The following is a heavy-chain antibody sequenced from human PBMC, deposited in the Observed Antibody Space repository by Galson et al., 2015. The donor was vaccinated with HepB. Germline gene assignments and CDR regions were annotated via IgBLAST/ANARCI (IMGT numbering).Heavy chain of an antibody. CDR3: AAERYYYDSSGLYFDY. CDR1: GFTFISSA. J-gene: IGHJ4*02. Sequence: SVKVSCKASGFTFISSAVQWVRQARGQRLEWIGWIVVGSGNTNYAQKFQERVTITRDKSTSTAYMELSSLRSEDTALYYCAAERYYYDSSGLYFDYWGQGTLVTVSS. D-gene: IGHD3-22*01. CDR2: IVVGSGNT. V-gene: IGHV1-58*01.